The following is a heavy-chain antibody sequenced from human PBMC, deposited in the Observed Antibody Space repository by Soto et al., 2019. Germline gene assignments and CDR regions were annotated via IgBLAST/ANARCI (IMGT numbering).Heavy chain of an antibody. J-gene: IGHJ4*02. V-gene: IGHV4-34*01. Sequence: PSETLSLTCAVYGGSFSGHYWSWIRQPPGKGLEWIGEINHTGTTDYNPSLKSRVTISVDTSKTQFSLNLRSVTAADTAVYYCARDLAAVPRAFDYWGRGTLVTVSS. CDR3: ARDLAAVPRAFDY. CDR2: INHTGTT. D-gene: IGHD6-13*01. CDR1: GGSFSGHY.